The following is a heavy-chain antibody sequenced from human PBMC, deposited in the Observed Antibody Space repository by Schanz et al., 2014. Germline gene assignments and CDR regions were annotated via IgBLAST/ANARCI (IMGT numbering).Heavy chain of an antibody. V-gene: IGHV3-7*03. J-gene: IGHJ4*02. CDR3: VRDAYLQIRGTVFDS. D-gene: IGHD1-1*01. Sequence: EVPLVESGGCLVQPGGSVRLSCAASGFTFSGYWMSWVRQAPGKGPEWLANVKQDGIEKYYLESVRGRFTISRDNAKSSLFLQMKGLRAEDTAVYYCVRDAYLQIRGTVFDSWGPGNLVTVSS. CDR2: VKQDGIEK. CDR1: GFTFSGYW.